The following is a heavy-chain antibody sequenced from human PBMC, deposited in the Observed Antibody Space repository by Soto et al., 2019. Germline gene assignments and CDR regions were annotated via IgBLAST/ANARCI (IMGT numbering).Heavy chain of an antibody. CDR2: VNPSGGHT. D-gene: IGHD2-21*02. V-gene: IGHV1-46*01. CDR3: ARGGHVVVVTAALDY. CDR1: GDTFTDYY. Sequence: QVQLMQSGAEVKKPGASVKVSCKASGDTFTDYYIHWVRQAPGQGLEWMGTVNPSGGHTTYAQHFLGRVTXTXEXTSXTRYMELTSRTSDDTARYYCARGGHVVVVTAALDYWGQGTLVTVSS. J-gene: IGHJ4*02.